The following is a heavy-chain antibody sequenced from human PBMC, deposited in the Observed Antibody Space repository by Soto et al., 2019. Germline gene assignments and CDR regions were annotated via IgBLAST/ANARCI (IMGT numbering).Heavy chain of an antibody. D-gene: IGHD3-3*01. Sequence: SETLSLTCAVYGGSFSGYYWSWIRQPPGKGLEWIGEINHSGSTNYNPSLKSRVTISVDTSKNQFSLKLSSVTAADTAVCYCARGVQDFWSGYSGELYNWFDPWGQGTLVTVSS. CDR1: GGSFSGYY. CDR2: INHSGST. V-gene: IGHV4-34*01. CDR3: ARGVQDFWSGYSGELYNWFDP. J-gene: IGHJ5*02.